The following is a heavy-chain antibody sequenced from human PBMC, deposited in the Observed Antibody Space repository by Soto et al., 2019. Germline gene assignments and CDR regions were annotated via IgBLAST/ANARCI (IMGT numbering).Heavy chain of an antibody. CDR3: ARDQGVAYGMDV. D-gene: IGHD3-3*01. CDR1: GYTFIGYY. Sequence: ASVKVSCKASGYTFIGYYMHWVRQAPGQGLEWMGWINPNSGGTNYAQKFQGRVTMTRDTSISTAYMELSRLRSDDTAVYYCARDQGVAYGMDVWGQGTTVTVSS. CDR2: INPNSGGT. J-gene: IGHJ6*02. V-gene: IGHV1-2*02.